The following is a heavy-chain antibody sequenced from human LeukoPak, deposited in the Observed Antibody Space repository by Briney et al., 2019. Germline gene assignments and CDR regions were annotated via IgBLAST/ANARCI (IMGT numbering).Heavy chain of an antibody. J-gene: IGHJ4*02. CDR1: GFTFRSYW. V-gene: IGHV3-74*01. CDR2: INFDGSTT. CDR3: ARAPEYFDILTGFYNFFFDY. Sequence: AGRSLRLSCAASGFTFRSYWMHWVRQAPGKGLVWVSRINFDGSTTNYADSVKGRFTISRDNAKNTLYLQMNSLRAEDTAVYYCARAPEYFDILTGFYNFFFDYWGQGTLVTVSS. D-gene: IGHD3-9*01.